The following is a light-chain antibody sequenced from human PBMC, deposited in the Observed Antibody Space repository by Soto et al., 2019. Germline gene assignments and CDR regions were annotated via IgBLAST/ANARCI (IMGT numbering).Light chain of an antibody. Sequence: IVMTQSPATLSASPGERVTLSCRASQNVGTNLAWYQQKPGQAPRLLIYGSSTRATGIPATFSGSGSGTEFTLTISSLQSEESAVYYCQQYNNWGLSFGGGTKVEIK. V-gene: IGKV3D-15*01. CDR3: QQYNNWGLS. CDR2: GSS. J-gene: IGKJ4*01. CDR1: QNVGTN.